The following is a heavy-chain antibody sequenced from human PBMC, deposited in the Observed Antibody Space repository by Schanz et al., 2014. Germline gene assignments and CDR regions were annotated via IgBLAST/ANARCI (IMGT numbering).Heavy chain of an antibody. Sequence: EVQLVESGGGLVQPGGSLRLSCAASEFTFSSYSMNWVRQAPGKGLEWVSYISSSSSTIYYADSVKGRFTISRDNAKNSLYLQMNSLRDEDTAVYYCARLPVGRYSWNAFDIGGQGTTVTVS. D-gene: IGHD3-16*01. CDR1: EFTFSSYS. J-gene: IGHJ3*02. CDR2: ISSSSSTI. V-gene: IGHV3-48*02. CDR3: ARLPVGRYSWNAFDI.